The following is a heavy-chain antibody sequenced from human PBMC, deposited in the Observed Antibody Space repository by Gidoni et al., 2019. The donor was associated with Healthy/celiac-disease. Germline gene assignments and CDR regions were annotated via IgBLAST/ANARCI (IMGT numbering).Heavy chain of an antibody. J-gene: IGHJ6*02. CDR1: GFTFSSYG. CDR2: IWYDGSNK. CDR3: ARDLIPMVRGVFMDV. Sequence: QVQLVESGGGVVQPGRSLRLSCAASGFTFSSYGMPWVRQAPGKGLEWVAVIWYDGSNKYYADSVKGRFTISRDNSKNTLYLQMNSLRAEDTAVYYCARDLIPMVRGVFMDVWGQGTTVTVSS. V-gene: IGHV3-33*08. D-gene: IGHD3-10*01.